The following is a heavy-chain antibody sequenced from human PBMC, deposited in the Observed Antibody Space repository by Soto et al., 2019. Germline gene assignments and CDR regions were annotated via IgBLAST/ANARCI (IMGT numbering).Heavy chain of an antibody. CDR1: GFTFSDYY. CDR3: AKDRSAGGSPFDY. CDR2: ISYDGSNK. Sequence: GGSLRLSCAASGFTFSDYYMSWIRQAPGKGLEWVAIISYDGSNKYYADSVKGRFTISRDSSKDTLYLQMNSLRAEDSAVYYCAKDRSAGGSPFDYWGQGIPVTVSS. V-gene: IGHV3-30*18. D-gene: IGHD1-26*01. J-gene: IGHJ4*02.